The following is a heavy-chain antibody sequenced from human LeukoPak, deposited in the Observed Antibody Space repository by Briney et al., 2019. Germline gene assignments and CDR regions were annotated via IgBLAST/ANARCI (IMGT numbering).Heavy chain of an antibody. CDR3: ARAGPHYGVYEYAPFFDY. Sequence: SETLSLTCTVSGGSISSYYWSCIRQPPGKGLEWSGYHYYSGSTKYNPSLKSRVTTSVDTSKNQFPLKLSSVPAADPAVYYCARAGPHYGVYEYAPFFDYWGQGTLVTVSS. D-gene: IGHD4-17*01. J-gene: IGHJ4*02. CDR1: GGSISSYY. V-gene: IGHV4-59*01. CDR2: HYYSGST.